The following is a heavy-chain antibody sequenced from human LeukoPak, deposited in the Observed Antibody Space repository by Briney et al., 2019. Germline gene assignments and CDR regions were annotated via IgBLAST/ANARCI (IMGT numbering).Heavy chain of an antibody. CDR1: GFTFSDYY. CDR3: ARAYGSGTYWFDY. Sequence: GGSLRLSCAASGFTFSDYYMSWIRQAPGKGLGWISYISTSGSNIHYADSVKGRFTISGDNAENSVYLQMNRLRDEDTALYYCARAYGSGTYWFDYWGQGTLVTVSS. D-gene: IGHD3-10*01. J-gene: IGHJ4*02. V-gene: IGHV3-11*04. CDR2: ISTSGSNI.